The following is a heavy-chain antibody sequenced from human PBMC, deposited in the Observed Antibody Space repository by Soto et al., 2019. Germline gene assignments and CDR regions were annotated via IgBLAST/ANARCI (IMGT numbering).Heavy chain of an antibody. CDR3: ARVATIGVALAGKYNWFDP. Sequence: ASVKVSCKASGYTFTSYGISWVLQAPGRGLEWMGWISAYNGNTNYAQKLQGRVTMTTDTSTSTAYMELRSLRSDDTAVYYCARVATIGVALAGKYNWFDPWGQGTLVTVSS. D-gene: IGHD5-12*01. CDR2: ISAYNGNT. V-gene: IGHV1-18*04. J-gene: IGHJ5*02. CDR1: GYTFTSYG.